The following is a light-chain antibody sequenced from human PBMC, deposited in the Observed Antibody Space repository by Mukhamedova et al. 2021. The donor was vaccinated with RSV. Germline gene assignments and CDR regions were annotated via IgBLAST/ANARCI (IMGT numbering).Light chain of an antibody. CDR2: DAS. J-gene: IGKJ1*01. CDR3: QLHTTWWT. Sequence: VWYQQKPGQPPRLLIYDASRRATGIPGRFSGSGSGTDFTLSISSLEPEDFAVYYCQLHTTWWTFGPGSKVQLK. V-gene: IGKV3-11*01.